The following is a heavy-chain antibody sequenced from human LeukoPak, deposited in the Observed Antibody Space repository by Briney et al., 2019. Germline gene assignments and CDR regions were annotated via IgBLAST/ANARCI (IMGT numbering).Heavy chain of an antibody. Sequence: ASVKVSCKTSGYTFTGYYMHWVRQAPGQGLEWMGRINPNRGGTNYAQKFQGRVTMTRDTSISTAYMELSRLRSDDTAVYYCARPLRFLEWLFPLDYWGQGTLVTVSS. J-gene: IGHJ4*02. D-gene: IGHD3-3*01. CDR2: INPNRGGT. CDR3: ARPLRFLEWLFPLDY. CDR1: GYTFTGYY. V-gene: IGHV1-2*06.